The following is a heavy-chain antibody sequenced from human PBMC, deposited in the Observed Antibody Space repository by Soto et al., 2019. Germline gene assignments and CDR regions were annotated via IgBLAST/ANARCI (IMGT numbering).Heavy chain of an antibody. CDR1: GFTFSSYG. CDR3: ARTPKSSPYYFDY. CDR2: IWYDGSNK. J-gene: IGHJ4*02. Sequence: QVQLVESGGGVVQPGRSLRLSCAASGFTFSSYGMHWVRQAPGKGLEWVAVIWYDGSNKYYADSVKGRFTISRDNSKNTLYLQMNSLRAEDTVVYYCARTPKSSPYYFDYWGQGTLVTVSS. V-gene: IGHV3-33*01.